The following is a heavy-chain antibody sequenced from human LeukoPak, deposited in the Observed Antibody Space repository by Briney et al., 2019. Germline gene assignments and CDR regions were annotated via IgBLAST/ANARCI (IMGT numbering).Heavy chain of an antibody. Sequence: SETLSLTCIVSGGSIGSYYWSWIRQPPGKGLEWIGYIYYTGTTGYNPSLKSRVTISMDTSKNQFSLKLSSVTAADTAVYYCASLNGSGYYFDYWGQGTLVIVSS. D-gene: IGHD3-3*01. CDR3: ASLNGSGYYFDY. CDR2: IYYTGTT. J-gene: IGHJ4*02. CDR1: GGSIGSYY. V-gene: IGHV4-59*08.